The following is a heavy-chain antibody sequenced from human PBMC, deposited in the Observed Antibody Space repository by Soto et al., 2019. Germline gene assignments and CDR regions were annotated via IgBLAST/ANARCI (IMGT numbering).Heavy chain of an antibody. Sequence: ASVKVSCKASGFTFTSSAVQWARQARGQRLEWIGWILVGSGNTNYAQKFQERVTITRDMSTSTAYMELSSLRSEDTAVYYCAASVVPSAFDIWGQGTMVTVSS. J-gene: IGHJ3*02. CDR1: GFTFTSSA. CDR3: AASVVPSAFDI. D-gene: IGHD6-6*01. CDR2: ILVGSGNT. V-gene: IGHV1-58*01.